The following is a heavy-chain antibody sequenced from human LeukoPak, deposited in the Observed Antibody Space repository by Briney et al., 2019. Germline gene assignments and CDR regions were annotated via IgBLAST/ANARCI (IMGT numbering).Heavy chain of an antibody. CDR3: ARLPRPMIADDAFDI. J-gene: IGHJ3*02. V-gene: IGHV4-39*01. Sequence: SETLSLTCAVYGGSFSSYYWGWIRQPPGKGLEWIGSIYYSGSTYYNPSLKSRVTISVDTSKNQFSLKLSSVTAADTAVYYCARLPRPMIADDAFDIWGQGTMVTVSS. D-gene: IGHD3-22*01. CDR1: GGSFSSYY. CDR2: IYYSGST.